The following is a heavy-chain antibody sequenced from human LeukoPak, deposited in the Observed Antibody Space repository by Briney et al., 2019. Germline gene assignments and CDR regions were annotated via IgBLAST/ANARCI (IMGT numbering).Heavy chain of an antibody. Sequence: GGSLRLSCAASGGTFSSYAISWVRQAPGQGLEWMGRIIPFLVIANYAQRFQGRVTITADKSTSTAYMALSTLRSADTAVYYCARVSLVGMATGYFDYWGQGTLVTVSS. CDR3: ARVSLVGMATGYFDY. CDR1: GGTFSSYA. J-gene: IGHJ4*02. CDR2: IIPFLVIA. V-gene: IGHV1-69*04. D-gene: IGHD5-24*01.